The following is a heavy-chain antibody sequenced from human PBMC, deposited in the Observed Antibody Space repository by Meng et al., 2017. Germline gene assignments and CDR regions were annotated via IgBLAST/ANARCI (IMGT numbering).Heavy chain of an antibody. D-gene: IGHD6-6*01. Sequence: VQLVHSGAEVKKTVASGKVSCKASGYTFTSYGISWVRQAPGLGLEWMGWISAYNCNTNYAQKLQGRVTMTTDTSTSTAYMELRSLRSDDTAVYYCARLLRPYSSSSNFDYWGQGTLVTV. CDR3: ARLLRPYSSSSNFDY. J-gene: IGHJ4*02. CDR1: GYTFTSYG. CDR2: ISAYNCNT. V-gene: IGHV1-18*01.